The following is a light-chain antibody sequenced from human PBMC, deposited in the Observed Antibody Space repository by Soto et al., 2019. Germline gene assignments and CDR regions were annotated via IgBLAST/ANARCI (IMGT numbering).Light chain of an antibody. CDR3: AAWDDRLYV. CDR1: DSNIGSNT. V-gene: IGLV1-44*01. J-gene: IGLJ1*01. CDR2: SNN. Sequence: QSVLTQPPSASGTPGQRVTISCSGSDSNIGSNTVNWYQQLPGTAPKLLIYSNNQRPSGVPDRISGSKSGTSASLAINGLQSEDEADYYCAAWDDRLYVFGTGTKATVL.